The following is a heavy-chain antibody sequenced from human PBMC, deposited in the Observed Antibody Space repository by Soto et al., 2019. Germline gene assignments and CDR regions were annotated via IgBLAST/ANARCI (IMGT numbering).Heavy chain of an antibody. Sequence: EVQLVESGGDLVQPGGSLRLSCVASGFSFSSYWIHWVRHVPGKGLVWVSRINGAGSNTDYADSVKGRFTISRDNSKNTLYLQINSLRADDTAVYSCAIDHFGGNSDWWGPGTRVNVSS. CDR2: INGAGSNT. D-gene: IGHD2-15*01. V-gene: IGHV3-74*01. J-gene: IGHJ5*01. CDR1: GFSFSSYW. CDR3: AIDHFGGNSDW.